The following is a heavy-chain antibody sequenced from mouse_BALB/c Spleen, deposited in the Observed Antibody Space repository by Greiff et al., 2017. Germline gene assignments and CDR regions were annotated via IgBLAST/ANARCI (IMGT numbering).Heavy chain of an antibody. Sequence: EVQLQQFGAELVKPGASVKISCKASGYTFTDYNMDWVKQSHGKSLEWIGDINPNYGSTSYNQKFKGKATLSVDKSSSTAYMELRSLTSEDTAVYDSARQDRYDGDFDVWGEGTPVTVSS. J-gene: IGHJ1*01. D-gene: IGHD2-14*01. CDR2: INPNYGST. CDR1: GYTFTDYN. CDR3: ARQDRYDGDFDV. V-gene: IGHV1-18*01.